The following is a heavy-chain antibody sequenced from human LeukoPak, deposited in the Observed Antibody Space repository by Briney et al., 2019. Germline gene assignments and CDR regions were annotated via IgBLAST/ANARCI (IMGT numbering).Heavy chain of an antibody. CDR2: IYHDGTT. D-gene: IGHD3-10*01. V-gene: IGHV4-59*01. CDR3: ASNSGNYYVGGD. CDR1: GXSIRSYY. J-gene: IGHJ4*02. Sequence: PSETLSLTCTVSGXSIRSYYWSWFRQPPGKGLEYIGYIYHDGTTNYNPSLKSRVTISVDTSKNQFSLNVTSVTAADTAVYYCASNSGNYYVGGDWGQGTLVTVSS.